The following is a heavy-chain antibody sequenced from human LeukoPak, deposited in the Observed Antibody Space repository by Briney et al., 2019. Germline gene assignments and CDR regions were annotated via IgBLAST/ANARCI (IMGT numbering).Heavy chain of an antibody. CDR2: ISGGGDST. V-gene: IGHV3-23*01. Sequence: GGSLRLSCVASGFTFSTYAMSWVRQAPGKGLEWVSGISGGGDSTYCADSVKGRFTISRDNSKNTLYLQMNNLRAEDTAVYYCATALESTVTDFDYWGQGALVTVSS. CDR3: ATALESTVTDFDY. J-gene: IGHJ4*02. CDR1: GFTFSTYA. D-gene: IGHD4-17*01.